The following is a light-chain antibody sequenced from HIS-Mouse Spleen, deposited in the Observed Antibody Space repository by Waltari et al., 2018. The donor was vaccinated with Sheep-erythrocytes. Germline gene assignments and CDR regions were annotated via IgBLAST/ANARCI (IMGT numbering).Light chain of an antibody. CDR3: RSYAGSSTPWV. CDR1: RHRVGAFNI. V-gene: IGLV2-23*01. J-gene: IGLJ3*02. CDR2: EGS. Sequence: QSALTHPASVSGSPGQSITIPRTGTRHRVGAFNIVPWYQQHPGKAPKLMIYEGSKRPSGVSNRFSGSKSGNTASLTISGLQAEDEADYYCRSYAGSSTPWVFGGGTKLTVL.